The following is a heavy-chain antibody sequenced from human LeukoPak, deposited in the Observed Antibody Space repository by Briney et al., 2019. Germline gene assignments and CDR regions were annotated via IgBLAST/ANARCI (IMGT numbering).Heavy chain of an antibody. CDR3: ANDHLELGGYFDY. Sequence: GGSLRLSCAASGFTFSSYAMSWVRQAPGKGLEWVSAISGSGGSTYYADSVKGRFTISRDNSKNTLYLQMNSLRAEDTAVYYCANDHLELGGYFDYWGQGTLVTVSS. CDR1: GFTFSSYA. J-gene: IGHJ4*02. CDR2: ISGSGGST. D-gene: IGHD5-24*01. V-gene: IGHV3-23*01.